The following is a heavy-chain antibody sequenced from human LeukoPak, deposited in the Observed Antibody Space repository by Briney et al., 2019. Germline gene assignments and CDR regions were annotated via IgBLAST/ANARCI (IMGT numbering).Heavy chain of an antibody. J-gene: IGHJ1*01. CDR1: GFTFSSYA. CDR3: ARTYYYDSSGYQFQH. V-gene: IGHV3-64*01. D-gene: IGHD3-22*01. CDR2: ISSNGGST. Sequence: GGSLRLSCAAPGFTFSSYAMHWVRQAPGKGLEYVSAISSNGGSTYYANSVKGRFTISRDNSKNTLYLQMGSLRAEDMAVYYCARTYYYDSSGYQFQHWGQGTLVTVSS.